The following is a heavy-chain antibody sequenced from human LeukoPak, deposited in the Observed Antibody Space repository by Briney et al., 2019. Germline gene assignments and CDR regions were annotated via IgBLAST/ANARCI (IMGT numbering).Heavy chain of an antibody. V-gene: IGHV1-69*13. J-gene: IGHJ4*02. CDR2: IIPIFDTT. Sequence: ASVKVSCKASGGSFNNYAISWVRRAPGQGLEWMGRIIPIFDTTNFAQNFQGRVSITADESTSTVYMELSSLRSEDTAVYYCAREGGYCGTDCYPDYWGQGTLVTVSS. CDR1: GGSFNNYA. D-gene: IGHD2-21*02. CDR3: AREGGYCGTDCYPDY.